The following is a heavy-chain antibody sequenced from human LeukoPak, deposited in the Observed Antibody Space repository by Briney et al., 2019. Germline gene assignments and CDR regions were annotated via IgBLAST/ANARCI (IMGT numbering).Heavy chain of an antibody. J-gene: IGHJ5*02. V-gene: IGHV3-21*01. CDR1: GFTLSGYS. Sequence: GGSLRLSCVGSGFTLSGYSMNWVRQSPEMGLEWVSSISSDSSSIYYGDSLKGRFTVSRDNAKNSLYLQMTGHKDDDTAIYYCTTLSAHWFDPWGRGTQVTVSS. CDR3: TTLSAHWFDP. D-gene: IGHD2/OR15-2a*01. CDR2: ISSDSSSI.